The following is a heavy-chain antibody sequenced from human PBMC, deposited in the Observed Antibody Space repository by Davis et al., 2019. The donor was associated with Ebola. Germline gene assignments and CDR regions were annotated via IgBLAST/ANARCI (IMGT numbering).Heavy chain of an antibody. Sequence: ASVKVSCKASGYTFTSYDINWVRQATGQGLEWMGWINPNSGGTNYAQKFQGWVTMTRDTSISTAYMELSRLRADDTAVYYCARDRRITMVRGVIIEDYYYGMDVWGQGTTVTVSS. V-gene: IGHV1-2*04. CDR1: GYTFTSYD. CDR2: INPNSGGT. J-gene: IGHJ6*02. CDR3: ARDRRITMVRGVIIEDYYYGMDV. D-gene: IGHD3-10*01.